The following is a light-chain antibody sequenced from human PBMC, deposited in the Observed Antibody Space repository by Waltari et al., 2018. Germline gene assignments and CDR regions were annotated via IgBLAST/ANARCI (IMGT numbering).Light chain of an antibody. V-gene: IGLV2-23*01. CDR3: CSYAHSSRVV. CDR1: SSAVGSYNL. CDR2: ECT. J-gene: IGLJ2*01. Sequence: QSALTQPASVSGSPGQSITISCTGTSSAVGSYNLVSWYQHYPGKAPKLMIYECTKRPSGVSNRFSGSKSGNTASLTISGLQAEDEADYHCCSYAHSSRVVFGGGTKVTVL.